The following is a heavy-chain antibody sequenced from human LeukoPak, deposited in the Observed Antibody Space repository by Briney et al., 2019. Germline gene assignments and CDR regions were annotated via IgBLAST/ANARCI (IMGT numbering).Heavy chain of an antibody. V-gene: IGHV3-21*01. J-gene: IGHJ5*02. CDR1: GFTFSSYS. CDR3: ARMTMVRGVIALSNWFDP. CDR2: ISSSSSYI. D-gene: IGHD3-10*01. Sequence: PGGSLRLSCAASGFTFSSYSMNWVRQAPGKGLEWVSSISSSSSYIYYADSVKGRFTISRDNAKNSLYLQMNSLRAEDTAVYYCARMTMVRGVIALSNWFDPWGQGTLVTVSS.